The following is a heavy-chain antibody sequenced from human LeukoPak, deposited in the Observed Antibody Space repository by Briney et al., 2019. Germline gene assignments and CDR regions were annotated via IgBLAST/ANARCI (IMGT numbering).Heavy chain of an antibody. Sequence: GGSLRLSCAASGFTFSSYAMSWVRQAPGKGLEWVSTISGNGGSTYYADSVKCRFTISRDNSKNTLFLQMNNLRAEDTAVYYCAKDQYYYGSGSPDYWGQGT. V-gene: IGHV3-23*01. J-gene: IGHJ4*02. D-gene: IGHD3-10*01. CDR3: AKDQYYYGSGSPDY. CDR2: ISGNGGST. CDR1: GFTFSSYA.